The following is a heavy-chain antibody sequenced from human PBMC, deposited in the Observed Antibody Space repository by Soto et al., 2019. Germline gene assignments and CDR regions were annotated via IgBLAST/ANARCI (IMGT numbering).Heavy chain of an antibody. V-gene: IGHV4-39*01. CDR2: IYYSGST. J-gene: IGHJ2*01. CDR3: ARQGTDYDGWYFDL. CDR1: GGSISSSSYY. D-gene: IGHD3-3*01. Sequence: SETLSLTCTVSGGSISSSSYYWGWIRQPPGKGLEWIGSIYYSGSTYYNPPLKSRVTISVDTSKNQFSLKLSSVTAADTAVYYCARQGTDYDGWYFDLWGRGTLVTVSS.